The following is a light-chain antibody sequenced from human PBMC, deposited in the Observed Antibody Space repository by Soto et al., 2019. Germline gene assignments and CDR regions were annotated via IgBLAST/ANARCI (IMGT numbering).Light chain of an antibody. V-gene: IGKV1-27*01. CDR3: QKCDSAPWT. CDR1: QAIRKY. J-gene: IGKJ1*01. CDR2: AAS. Sequence: DIQMTQSPSSLSASVGDRVTITCRASQAIRKYLAWYQQKPGEVPKLLIFAASTLQSGVPSRFSGGGSGTDFTLIISSLQPEDVATYYCQKCDSAPWTFGPGTKVDIK.